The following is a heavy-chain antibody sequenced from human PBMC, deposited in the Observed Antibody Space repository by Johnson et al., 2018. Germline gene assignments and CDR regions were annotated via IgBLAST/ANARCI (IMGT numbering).Heavy chain of an antibody. CDR2: ISYDGSNK. D-gene: IGHD3-10*01. CDR3: AKDPGMVRGFYYGMDV. CDR1: GFTFSSYG. V-gene: IGHV3-30*18. Sequence: QVQLVESGGGVVQPGRSLRLSCAASGFTFSSYGMHWVRQAPGKGLEWVAVISYDGSNKYYADSVKGRFTSSRDNSKNTLYLQINSLRAEDTAVYYCAKDPGMVRGFYYGMDVWGQGTTVTVSS. J-gene: IGHJ6*02.